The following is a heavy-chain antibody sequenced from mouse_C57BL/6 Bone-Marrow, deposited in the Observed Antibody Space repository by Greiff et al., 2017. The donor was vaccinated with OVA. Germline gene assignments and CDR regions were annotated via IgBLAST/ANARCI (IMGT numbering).Heavy chain of an antibody. CDR3: ARHHYFDY. Sequence: EVQLVESGGDLVKPGGSLKLSCAASGFTFSSYGMSWVRQTPDKRLEWVATISSGGSYTYYPDSVKGRFTISRDNAKNTLYLQMSSRKSEDTAMYYCARHHYFDYWGQGTTLTVAS. CDR1: GFTFSSYG. CDR2: ISSGGSYT. J-gene: IGHJ2*01. V-gene: IGHV5-6*01.